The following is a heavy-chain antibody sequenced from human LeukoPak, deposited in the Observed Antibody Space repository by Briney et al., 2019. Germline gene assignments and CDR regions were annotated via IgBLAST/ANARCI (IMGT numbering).Heavy chain of an antibody. CDR3: ASQQLVGRGAHYYYYYGMDV. Sequence: SETLSLTCAVYGGSFSGYYWSWIRQPPGKGLEWIGEINHSGSTNYNPSLKSRVTISVDTSKNQFSLKLSSVTAADTAVYYCASQQLVGRGAHYYYYYGMDVWGQGATVTVSS. J-gene: IGHJ6*02. CDR2: INHSGST. V-gene: IGHV4-34*01. CDR1: GGSFSGYY. D-gene: IGHD6-13*01.